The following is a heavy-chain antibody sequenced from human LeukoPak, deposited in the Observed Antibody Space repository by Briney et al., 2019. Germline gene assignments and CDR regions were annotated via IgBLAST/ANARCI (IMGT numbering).Heavy chain of an antibody. D-gene: IGHD6-19*01. J-gene: IGHJ4*02. V-gene: IGHV6-1*01. CDR3: AREIAVAGPFDY. CDR1: GDSVSSNSAG. Sequence: SQTLSLTCPISGDSVSSNSAGWNWIRQSPSRGLEWLGRTYYRSNWYNDYAESVKGRITINPDTSKNQFSLQLNSVTPEDTAVYYCAREIAVAGPFDYWGQGTLVTVSS. CDR2: TYYRSNWYN.